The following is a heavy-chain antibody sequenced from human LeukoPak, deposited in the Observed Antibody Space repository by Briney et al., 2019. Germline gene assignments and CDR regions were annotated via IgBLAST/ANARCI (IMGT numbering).Heavy chain of an antibody. V-gene: IGHV4-59*12. CDR1: GGSISSYF. CDR3: AREEVGAALFDY. CDR2: IYYSGST. J-gene: IGHJ4*02. Sequence: SETLSLTCTISGGSISSYFWTWIRQPPGKGLEWIGYIYYSGSTNYNPSLKSRVTISLDTSKNQFSLKLSSVTAADTAVYYCAREEVGAALFDYWGQGTLVTVSS. D-gene: IGHD2-15*01.